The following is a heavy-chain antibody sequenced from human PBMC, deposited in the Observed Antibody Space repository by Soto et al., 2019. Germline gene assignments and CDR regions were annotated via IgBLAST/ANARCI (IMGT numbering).Heavy chain of an antibody. J-gene: IGHJ5*02. CDR3: ATVATHAYNWVDP. Sequence: EVHLVESGGGLVQPGGSLRLSCAASGFTFSTYCMHWVRQAPGKGLVWVSRINADGTKTTYADSVKGRFTISRDNAKNTLYLQMNRLRAEDTAVYFCATVATHAYNWVDPWGQGTLVTISS. V-gene: IGHV3-74*01. CDR2: INADGTKT. CDR1: GFTFSTYC.